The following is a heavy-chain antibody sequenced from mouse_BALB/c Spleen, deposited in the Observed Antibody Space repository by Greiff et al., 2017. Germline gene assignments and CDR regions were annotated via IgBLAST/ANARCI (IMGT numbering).Heavy chain of an antibody. CDR1: GYTFTSYW. Sequence: QVQLQQPGAELVKPGASVKLSCKASGYTFTSYWMHWVKQRPGQGLEWIGEINPSNGRTNYNEKFKSKATLTVDKSSSTAYMQLSSLTSEDSAVYYCAREDYGSHAMDYWGQGTSVTVSS. J-gene: IGHJ4*01. D-gene: IGHD1-2*01. CDR2: INPSNGRT. V-gene: IGHV1S81*02. CDR3: AREDYGSHAMDY.